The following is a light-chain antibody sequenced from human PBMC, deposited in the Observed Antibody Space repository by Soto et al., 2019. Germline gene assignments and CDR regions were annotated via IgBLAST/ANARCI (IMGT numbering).Light chain of an antibody. CDR2: GAS. J-gene: IGKJ1*01. V-gene: IGKV3-15*01. Sequence: EILMTQSPSTLSASAGDRATISCRASQNVNSSVAWYQQKPGQAPRLLIYGASTMATGVPARVSGSGSGTDFASIIRDLLPEDYAVYYSHGYVGFGQGTKVDIK. CDR1: QNVNSS. CDR3: HGYVG.